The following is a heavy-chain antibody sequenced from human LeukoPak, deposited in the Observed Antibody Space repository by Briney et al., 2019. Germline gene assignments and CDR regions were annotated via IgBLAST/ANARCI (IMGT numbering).Heavy chain of an antibody. CDR3: ARGSGKPYGMDV. J-gene: IGHJ6*02. D-gene: IGHD1-26*01. CDR2: IYSSGIT. V-gene: IGHV4-4*07. CDR1: GGSVSTYY. Sequence: SETLSLTCTVSGGSVSTYYWNWIRQSAGKGLEWIGRIYSSGITDYSPSLKSRATMSVDTSNNQFSLRLTSVTAADTAVYYCARGSGKPYGMDVWGQGTTVTVSS.